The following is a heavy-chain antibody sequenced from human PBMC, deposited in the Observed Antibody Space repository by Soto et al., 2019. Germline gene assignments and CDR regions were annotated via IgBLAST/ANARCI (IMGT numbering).Heavy chain of an antibody. CDR1: IYSIRSGFV. J-gene: IGHJ5*02. CDR2: IYHTGDT. Sequence: HAGSLSISCVVSIYSIRSGFVWSWIRQPPGKGLEWVGSIYHTGDTHYNPSLRSQVSMSVDTSKNHFSLRLTYLTAADTAVYFCARDTNSLDLWGQGILVTGSS. D-gene: IGHD2-8*01. V-gene: IGHV4-38-2*02. CDR3: ARDTNSLDL.